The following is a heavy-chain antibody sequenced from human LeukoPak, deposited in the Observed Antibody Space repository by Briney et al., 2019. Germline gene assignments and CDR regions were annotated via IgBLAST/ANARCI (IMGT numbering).Heavy chain of an antibody. J-gene: IGHJ5*02. D-gene: IGHD6-13*01. CDR1: GYSFTIYY. Sequence: EASVKFSCKASGYSFTIYYLHWLRQAPGQGREWMGWINPDTGGTFYAQKFKGSVTMSRDPSISTAYMEVNRLTSDDTAVYYCARDLQQLKHNLFDPWGQGTLVTVSS. CDR3: ARDLQQLKHNLFDP. V-gene: IGHV1-2*02. CDR2: INPDTGGT.